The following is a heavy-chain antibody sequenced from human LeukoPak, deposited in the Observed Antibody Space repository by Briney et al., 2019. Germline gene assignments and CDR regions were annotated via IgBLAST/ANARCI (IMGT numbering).Heavy chain of an antibody. CDR1: GFTFSSYS. J-gene: IGHJ3*02. CDR3: ARDNPGRLNAFDI. Sequence: GGSLRLSCAASGFTFSSYSMNWVRQAPGKGLEWVSSISSSSSYIYYADSVKGRFTISRDHAKNSLYLQMNSLRAEDTAVYYCARDNPGRLNAFDIWGQGTMVTVSS. D-gene: IGHD1-14*01. CDR2: ISSSSSYI. V-gene: IGHV3-21*01.